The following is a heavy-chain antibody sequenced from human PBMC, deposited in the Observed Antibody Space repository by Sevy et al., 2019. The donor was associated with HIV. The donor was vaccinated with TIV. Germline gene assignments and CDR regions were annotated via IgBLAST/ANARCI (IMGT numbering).Heavy chain of an antibody. CDR3: ARGLLAMVRGSYYFDY. D-gene: IGHD3-10*01. CDR2: IYSGGST. V-gene: IGHV3-53*01. CDR1: GFTVSSNY. J-gene: IGHJ4*02. Sequence: GGSLRLSCAASGFTVSSNYMGWVRQAPGKGLEWVSVIYSGGSTYYADSVKGRFTISRDNSKNTLYLQMNSLRAEDTAVYYCARGLLAMVRGSYYFDYWGQGTLVTVSS.